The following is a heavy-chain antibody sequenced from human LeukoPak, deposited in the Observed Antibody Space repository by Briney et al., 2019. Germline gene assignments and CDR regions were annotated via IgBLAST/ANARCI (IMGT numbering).Heavy chain of an antibody. Sequence: GGSLRLSCGASGFTFSIAWMSCVRQAPGKGLEWVGRIKSRGDGETRDYAAPVKDRFIISRDDSKNTLYLQMDSLRTEDTAIYYCAAVGEWLSNAFNTWGQGTLVTVSA. J-gene: IGHJ3*02. CDR3: AAVGEWLSNAFNT. D-gene: IGHD3-3*01. V-gene: IGHV3-15*01. CDR2: IKSRGDGETR. CDR1: GFTFSIAW.